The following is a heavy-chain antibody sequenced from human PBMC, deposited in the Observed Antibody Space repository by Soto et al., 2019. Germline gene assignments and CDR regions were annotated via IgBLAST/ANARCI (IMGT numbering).Heavy chain of an antibody. CDR3: TKSSSSSAFDD. CDR2: ISGSDDST. CDR1: GFTFSSYA. D-gene: IGHD6-6*01. V-gene: IGHV3-23*01. J-gene: IGHJ4*02. Sequence: EVQLLESGGGLVQPGDSLRLSCAASGFTFSSYAMSWVRQAPGKGLEWVSVISGSDDSTYYADSVKGRFTISRDKSKNTLDQQTNRFRCENTAIDCCTKSSSSSAFDDWGQGTLVTVSS.